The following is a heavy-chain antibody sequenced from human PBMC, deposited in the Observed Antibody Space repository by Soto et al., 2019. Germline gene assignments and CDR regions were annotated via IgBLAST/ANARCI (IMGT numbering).Heavy chain of an antibody. CDR3: ARKGWLDAFDI. V-gene: IGHV1-46*01. J-gene: IGHJ3*02. D-gene: IGHD6-19*01. CDR2: INPSGGST. CDR1: GYTFTSYY. Sequence: ASVKVSCKASGYTFTSYYMHWVLQAPGQGLEWMGIINPSGGSTSYAQKFQGRVTMTRDTSTSTVYMELSSLRSEDTAVYYCARKGWLDAFDIWGQGTMVTVSS.